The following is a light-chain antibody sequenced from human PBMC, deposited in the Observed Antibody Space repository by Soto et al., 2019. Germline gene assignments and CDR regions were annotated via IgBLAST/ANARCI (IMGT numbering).Light chain of an antibody. Sequence: DIQLTQSPSTLSASVGDRVTITCRACQGISKWLAWHQQKPGKAPNLLIYDASTLNTGVQSRFRGSGSGTEFTLTIRSLQPDDFATYYCKQYDNWPKTFGQGTRLEIK. CDR3: KQYDNWPKT. CDR2: DAS. CDR1: QGISKW. J-gene: IGKJ5*01. V-gene: IGKV1-5*01.